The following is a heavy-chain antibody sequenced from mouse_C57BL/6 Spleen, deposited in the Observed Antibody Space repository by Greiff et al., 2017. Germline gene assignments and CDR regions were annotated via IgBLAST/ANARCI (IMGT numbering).Heavy chain of an antibody. CDR3: ARGYTTVVATGYCDV. D-gene: IGHD1-1*01. J-gene: IGHJ1*03. V-gene: IGHV5-17*01. CDR1: GFTFSDYG. CDR2: ISSGSSTI. Sequence: EVKLMESGGGLVKPGGSLKLSCAASGFTFSDYGMHWVRQAPEKGLEWVAYISSGSSTIYYADTVKGRFTISRDNAKNTLFLQMTSLRSEDTAMYYCARGYTTVVATGYCDVWGTGTTVTVSS.